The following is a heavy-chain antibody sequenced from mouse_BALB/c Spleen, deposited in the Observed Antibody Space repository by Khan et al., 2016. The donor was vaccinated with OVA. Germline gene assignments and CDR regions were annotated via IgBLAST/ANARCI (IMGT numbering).Heavy chain of an antibody. V-gene: IGHV9-3-1*01. Sequence: QIQLVQSGPELKKPGETVKISCKASGYTFTNYGMNWVKQAPGKGLKWMGWINTYTGEPTYADDFKGRFAFSLETSASTAYLQINNLKNDDTATYFCARNGNYWYFDVWGAGTTVTVSS. D-gene: IGHD2-1*01. CDR2: INTYTGEP. CDR3: ARNGNYWYFDV. CDR1: GYTFTNYG. J-gene: IGHJ1*01.